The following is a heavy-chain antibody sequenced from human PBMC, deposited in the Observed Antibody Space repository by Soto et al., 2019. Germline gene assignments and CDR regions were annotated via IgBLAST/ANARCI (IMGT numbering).Heavy chain of an antibody. J-gene: IGHJ4*02. CDR1: GRSISSGDYY. Sequence: QVQLQESGPGLVKPSQTLSLTCTVSGRSISSGDYYWSRIRQPPGKGLEWIGYIYYSGSTYYNPSLKSRVTISVDTSKNQFSLKLSSVTAADTAVYYCARWLGYGPHFDYWGQGTLVTVSS. CDR3: ARWLGYGPHFDY. CDR2: IYYSGST. V-gene: IGHV4-30-4*01. D-gene: IGHD5-12*01.